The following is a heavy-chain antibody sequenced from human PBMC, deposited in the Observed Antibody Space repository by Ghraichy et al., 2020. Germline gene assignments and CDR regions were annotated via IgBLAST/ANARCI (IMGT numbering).Heavy chain of an antibody. D-gene: IGHD2-8*01. CDR3: ARVPLYHSHYYYAMDV. CDR2: INHSGST. V-gene: IGHV4-34*01. Sequence: SQTLSLTCTVYGGSFSGYYWTWIRQPPAKGLEWIGEINHSGSTNYNPSLKSRVTISIDTSKNQFSLRLSSVTAADTAVYYCARVPLYHSHYYYAMDVWGQGTTVTVSS. CDR1: GGSFSGYY. J-gene: IGHJ6*02.